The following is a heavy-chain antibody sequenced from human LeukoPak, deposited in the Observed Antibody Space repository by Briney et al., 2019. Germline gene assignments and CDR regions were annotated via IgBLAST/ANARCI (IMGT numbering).Heavy chain of an antibody. CDR3: ARDRLACSGGSCASTTDYYYGMDV. J-gene: IGHJ6*02. CDR1: GGTFSSYA. Sequence: ASVKVSCKASGGTFSSYAISWVRQAPGQGLEWMGRIIPILGIANYAQKFQGRVTITADKSTSTAYMELSSLRSEDTAVYYCARDRLACSGGSCASTTDYYYGMDVWGQGTTVTVSS. D-gene: IGHD2-15*01. V-gene: IGHV1-69*04. CDR2: IIPILGIA.